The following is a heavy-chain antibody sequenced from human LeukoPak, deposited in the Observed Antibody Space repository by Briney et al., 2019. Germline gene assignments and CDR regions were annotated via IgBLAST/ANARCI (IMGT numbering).Heavy chain of an antibody. D-gene: IGHD3-9*01. Sequence: PGGSLRLSFAGSGLTLRNYAMGWVRQAPGMGLGWGSAISGSGVGTNYADCVKGRFTISRGNSKNTLYLQVNSLRAEDTAVYYCSKNGRGNHDMYFFDFWGQGTQVTVSS. CDR3: SKNGRGNHDMYFFDF. CDR2: ISGSGVGT. J-gene: IGHJ4*02. V-gene: IGHV3-23*01. CDR1: GLTLRNYA.